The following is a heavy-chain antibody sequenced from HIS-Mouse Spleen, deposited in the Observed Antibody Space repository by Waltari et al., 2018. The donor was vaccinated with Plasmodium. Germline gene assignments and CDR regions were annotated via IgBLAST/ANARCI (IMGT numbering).Heavy chain of an antibody. J-gene: IGHJ4*02. D-gene: IGHD3-9*01. CDR2: ISYDGSNK. Sequence: QVQLVESGGGVVQPGRSLRLSCAASGFTCSSYGMNWVRQAPGKGLEWVAVISYDGSNKYYADSVKGRFTISRDNSKNTLYLQMNSLRAEDTAVYYCAKTIKYYDILTGYPFDYWGQGTLVTVSS. CDR1: GFTCSSYG. V-gene: IGHV3-30*18. CDR3: AKTIKYYDILTGYPFDY.